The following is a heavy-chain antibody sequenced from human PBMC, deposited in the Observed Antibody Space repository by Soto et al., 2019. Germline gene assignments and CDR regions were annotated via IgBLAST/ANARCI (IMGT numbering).Heavy chain of an antibody. CDR2: IYYSGST. CDR3: ASLGGLPGTDFEYYYGMDV. D-gene: IGHD4-17*01. J-gene: IGHJ6*02. Sequence: SETLSLTCTVSGGSISSSSYYWGWIRQPPGKGLEWIGSIYYSGSTYYNPSLKSRVTISVDTSKNQFSLKLSSVTAADTAVYYCASLGGLPGTDFEYYYGMDVWGQGTTVTVSS. V-gene: IGHV4-39*01. CDR1: GGSISSSSYY.